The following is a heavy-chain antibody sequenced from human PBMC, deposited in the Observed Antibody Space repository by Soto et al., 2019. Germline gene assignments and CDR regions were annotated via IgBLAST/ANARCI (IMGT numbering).Heavy chain of an antibody. V-gene: IGHV3-23*01. CDR1: GFTFSSYA. Sequence: GGSLRLSCAASGFTFSSYAMSWVRQAPGKGLEWVSAISGSGGSTYYADSVKGRFTISRDNSKNALYLQMNSLRAEDTAVYYCAKAGYCTNGVCYKSYFDYWGQGTLVTVSS. CDR2: ISGSGGST. D-gene: IGHD2-8*01. CDR3: AKAGYCTNGVCYKSYFDY. J-gene: IGHJ4*02.